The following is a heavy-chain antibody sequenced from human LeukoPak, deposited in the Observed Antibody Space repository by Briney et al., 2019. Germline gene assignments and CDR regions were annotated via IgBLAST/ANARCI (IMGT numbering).Heavy chain of an antibody. D-gene: IGHD3-10*01. V-gene: IGHV4-30-4*01. CDR3: ARRGVTMVRGVITYYFDY. CDR1: GGSISSGDYY. Sequence: PSQTLSLTCTVSGGSISSGDYYWSWIRQPPGKGLEWIGYIYYSGSTYYNPSLKSRVTISVDTPKNQFSLKLSSVTAADTAVYYCARRGVTMVRGVITYYFDYWGQGTLVTVSS. J-gene: IGHJ4*02. CDR2: IYYSGST.